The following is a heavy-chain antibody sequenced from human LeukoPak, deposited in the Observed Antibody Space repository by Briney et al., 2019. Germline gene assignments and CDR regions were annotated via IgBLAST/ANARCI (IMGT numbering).Heavy chain of an antibody. CDR1: GFIFNNYA. CDR3: AKVHATYCSGTGCYEGYFDY. Sequence: PGGSLRLSCAASGFIFNNYAMDWVRQAPGKGLESVSAISSNGDTTYYANSVKGRFTISRDNSKNTLYLQMNSLRTEDTAVYYCAKVHATYCSGTGCYEGYFDYWGQGTLVSVSS. CDR2: ISSNGDTT. J-gene: IGHJ4*02. V-gene: IGHV3-64*01. D-gene: IGHD2-2*01.